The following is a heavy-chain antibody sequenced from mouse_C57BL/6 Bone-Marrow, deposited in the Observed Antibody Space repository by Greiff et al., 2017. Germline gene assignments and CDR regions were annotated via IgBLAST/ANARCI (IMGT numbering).Heavy chain of an antibody. Sequence: VQLQQSGPELVKPGASVKISCKASGYAFSSSWMNWVKQRPGKGLEWIGRIYPGDGDTNYNGKFKGKATLTADKSSSTAYMQLSSLTSEDSAVYFCATTAQATSNYWGQGTSVTVSS. V-gene: IGHV1-82*01. CDR3: ATTAQATSNY. J-gene: IGHJ4*01. CDR2: IYPGDGDT. D-gene: IGHD3-2*02. CDR1: GYAFSSSW.